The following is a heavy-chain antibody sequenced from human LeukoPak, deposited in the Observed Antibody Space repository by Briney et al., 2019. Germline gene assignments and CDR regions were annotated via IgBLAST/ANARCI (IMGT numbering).Heavy chain of an antibody. Sequence: ASVKLSCKAYGYTFTSYAIHWVQQASVPGLEWVGWMNPNSGNTGYAQKFQGRVTMTRNTSISTAYMELSSLRSEDTAVYYCARGDSSGWYLDYWGQGTLVTVSS. J-gene: IGHJ4*02. V-gene: IGHV1-8*01. CDR2: MNPNSGNT. D-gene: IGHD6-19*01. CDR3: ARGDSSGWYLDY. CDR1: GYTFTSYA.